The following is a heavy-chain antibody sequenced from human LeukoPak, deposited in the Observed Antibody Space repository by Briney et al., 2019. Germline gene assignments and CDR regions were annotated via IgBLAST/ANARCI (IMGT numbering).Heavy chain of an antibody. D-gene: IGHD3-10*02. Sequence: PGRSLRLSCAASGFTFDDYAMHWVRQAPGKGLEWVSGISRDSGSIGYADSVKGRFTISRDNAKNSLYLQMNSLRAEDTAVYYCAEHGITMIGGVWGKGTTVTISS. J-gene: IGHJ6*04. V-gene: IGHV3-9*01. CDR2: ISRDSGSI. CDR3: AEHGITMIGGV. CDR1: GFTFDDYA.